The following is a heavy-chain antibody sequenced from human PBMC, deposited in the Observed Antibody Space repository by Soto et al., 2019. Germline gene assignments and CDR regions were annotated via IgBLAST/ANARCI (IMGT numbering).Heavy chain of an antibody. V-gene: IGHV3-53*01. CDR1: RITVSSYY. CDR3: ARIPYDNSGTIFDY. CDR2: IYAGTIT. J-gene: IGHJ4*02. D-gene: IGHD3-22*01. Sequence: EVQLVESGGGLIQPGGSLRLSCAVSRITVSSYYMSWVRQAAGKGLEWVSVIYAGTITYYADSVKGRFTIYRDNSKNTLNLEMNSLRVEDTAVYYCARIPYDNSGTIFDYWGQGTLVTVSS.